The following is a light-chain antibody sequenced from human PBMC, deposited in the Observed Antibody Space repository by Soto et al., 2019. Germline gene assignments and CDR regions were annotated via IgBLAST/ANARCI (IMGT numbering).Light chain of an antibody. J-gene: IGLJ1*01. CDR1: ASTIGRNY. CDR2: RNS. CDR3: AARDDNLSGLYV. V-gene: IGLV1-47*01. Sequence: QSALTQSPSSSGTPGQRVTISCSGSASTIGRNYVYWYQQLPGTAPKLLIYRNSQRPSGVPDRFSGSKSGTSASLAISGLRSEDEADYYCAARDDNLSGLYVFGAGTKVTVL.